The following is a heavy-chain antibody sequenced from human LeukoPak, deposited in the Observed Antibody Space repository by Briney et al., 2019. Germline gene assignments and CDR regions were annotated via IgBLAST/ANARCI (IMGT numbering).Heavy chain of an antibody. J-gene: IGHJ6*03. V-gene: IGHV1-58*02. CDR3: AATLRFLERLYMDV. CDR1: GFTFTSSA. D-gene: IGHD3-3*01. CDR2: IVVGSGNT. Sequence: ASVKVSCKACGFTFTSSAMQSVRQARGQRLGWIGWIVVGSGNTNYAQKFQERVTITRDMSTSTAYMELSSLRSEDTAVYYCAATLRFLERLYMDVWGKGTTVTVSS.